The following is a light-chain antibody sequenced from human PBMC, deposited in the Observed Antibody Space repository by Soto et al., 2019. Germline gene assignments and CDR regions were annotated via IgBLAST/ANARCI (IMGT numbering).Light chain of an antibody. CDR3: SSYTSSSTLV. V-gene: IGLV2-14*01. Sequence: QSALTQPASVSGSPGQSITISCTGTSSDVGGYNYVSWYQQHPGKAPKVMIYEVSNRPSGVSNRFSGSKSGNTASLTISGLQAEDEADYYCSSYTSSSTLVFGGGTQLTV. J-gene: IGLJ2*01. CDR1: SSDVGGYNY. CDR2: EVS.